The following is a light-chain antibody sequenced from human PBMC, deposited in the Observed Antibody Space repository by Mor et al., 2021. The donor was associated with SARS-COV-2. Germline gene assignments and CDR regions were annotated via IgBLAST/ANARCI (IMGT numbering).Light chain of an antibody. J-gene: IGLJ3*02. CDR3: TSYSTSGTYVV. Sequence: VSNRPSGVSNRFSGSKSGNTASLTIYGLQAEDEADYCTSYSTSGTYVVFGGGTKLTVL. CDR2: VS. V-gene: IGLV2-14*01.